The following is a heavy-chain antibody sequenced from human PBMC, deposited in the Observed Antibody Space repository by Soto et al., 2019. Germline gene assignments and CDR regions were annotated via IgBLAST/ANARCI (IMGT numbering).Heavy chain of an antibody. J-gene: IGHJ6*02. D-gene: IGHD2-2*01. Sequence: GGSLRLSCAASGFTVSSNYMSWVRQAPGKGLEWVSVIYSGGSTYYADSVKGRFTISRDNSKNTLYLQMNSLRAEDTAVYYCARAVVVPAARALDYYGMDVWGQGTTVTVS. CDR3: ARAVVVPAARALDYYGMDV. V-gene: IGHV3-53*01. CDR2: IYSGGST. CDR1: GFTVSSNY.